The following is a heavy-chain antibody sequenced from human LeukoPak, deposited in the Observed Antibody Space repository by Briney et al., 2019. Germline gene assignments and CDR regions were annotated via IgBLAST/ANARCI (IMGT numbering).Heavy chain of an antibody. CDR1: GFTYGTYA. CDR3: ANLGKYCSGFSCYK. Sequence: GGSLRLSCAASGFTYGTYAVSWVRQAPGEGLDWVSAISDNGAATYYADSVRGRFTVSRDNSINTVYLQMNSLRAEDTAVYYCANLGKYCSGFSCYKWGQGTLVTVSS. V-gene: IGHV3-23*01. J-gene: IGHJ4*02. CDR2: ISDNGAAT. D-gene: IGHD2-2*02.